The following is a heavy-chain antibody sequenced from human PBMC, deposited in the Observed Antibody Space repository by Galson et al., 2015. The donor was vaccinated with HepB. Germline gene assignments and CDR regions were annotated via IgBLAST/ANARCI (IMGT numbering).Heavy chain of an antibody. CDR2: IIPIFGTA. J-gene: IGHJ6*02. CDR1: GGTFSSYA. Sequence: SVKVSCKASGGTFSSYAISWVRQAPGQGLEWMGGIIPIFGTANYAQKFQGRVTITADESTSTAYMELSSLRSEDTAVYYCARVLGATVTTFHGMDVWGQGTTVTVSS. D-gene: IGHD4-17*01. V-gene: IGHV1-69*13. CDR3: ARVLGATVTTFHGMDV.